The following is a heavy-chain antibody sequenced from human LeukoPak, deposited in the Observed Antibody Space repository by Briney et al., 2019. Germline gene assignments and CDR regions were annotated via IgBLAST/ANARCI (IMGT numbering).Heavy chain of an antibody. V-gene: IGHV4-39*01. Sequence: PSETLSLTCTVSGGSISSGTYYWGWIRQPPEKGLEWIGSFHYGGSTYNKPSLKSRVTISVDTSKNQFSLKLTSVTAADTAVYFCARLSYCSSASCYPLNWGQGTLVTVSS. J-gene: IGHJ4*02. CDR1: GGSISSGTYY. D-gene: IGHD2-2*01. CDR2: FHYGGST. CDR3: ARLSYCSSASCYPLN.